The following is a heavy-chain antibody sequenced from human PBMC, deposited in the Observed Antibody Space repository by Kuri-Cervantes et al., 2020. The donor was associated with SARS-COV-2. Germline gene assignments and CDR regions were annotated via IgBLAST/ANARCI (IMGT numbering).Heavy chain of an antibody. CDR2: INWNGGST. V-gene: IGHV3-20*04. D-gene: IGHD6-13*01. Sequence: GESLKISCAASGFTFSSYWMHWVRQAPGKGLEWVSGINWNGGSTGYADSVKGRFTISRDNAKNSLYLQMNSLRAEDTAVYYCARGLNSAAAGDLWGQGTLVTVSS. J-gene: IGHJ5*02. CDR3: ARGLNSAAAGDL. CDR1: GFTFSSYW.